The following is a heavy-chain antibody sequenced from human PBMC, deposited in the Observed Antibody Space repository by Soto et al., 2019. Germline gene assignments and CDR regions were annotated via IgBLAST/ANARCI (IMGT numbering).Heavy chain of an antibody. CDR3: TGEVASGY. V-gene: IGHV3-30*03. CDR1: GFTVRTYG. CDR2: ISRAGGTK. J-gene: IGHJ4*02. Sequence: QVQLVDSGGGVVQPGRSLRLSCAVSGFTVRTYGMHWVRQAPGKGLEWVAVISRAGGTKYYADSVKGRFTISRDNSRNTLFLEMNSLRGDDMAVYYCTGEVASGYWGQGTLVTVSS. D-gene: IGHD2-8*02.